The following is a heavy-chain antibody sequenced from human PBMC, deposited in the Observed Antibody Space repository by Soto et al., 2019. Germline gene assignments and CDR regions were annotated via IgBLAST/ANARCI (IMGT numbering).Heavy chain of an antibody. Sequence: SETLSLTCNVSGGSISSYSWSWIRQPAGKGLEWIGRIYTSGSTNYNPSLKSRVTMSVDTSKNQFSLKLSSVTAADTAVYYCARDHRMVRGGTAFDYWGQGTLVTVSS. D-gene: IGHD3-10*01. CDR2: IYTSGST. V-gene: IGHV4-4*07. CDR3: ARDHRMVRGGTAFDY. CDR1: GGSISSYS. J-gene: IGHJ4*02.